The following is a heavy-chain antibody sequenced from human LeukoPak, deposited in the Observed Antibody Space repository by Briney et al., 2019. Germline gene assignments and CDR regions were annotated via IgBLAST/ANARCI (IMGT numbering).Heavy chain of an antibody. D-gene: IGHD6-6*01. J-gene: IGHJ4*02. CDR2: ISSSSSYT. CDR1: GFTFSDYY. CDR3: VRSGFIAAPYFDY. Sequence: GGSLRLPCAASGFTFSDYYMSWIRQAPGKGLEWVSYISSSSSYTNYADSVKGRFTISRDNAKNSLYLQMNSLRAEDTAVYYCVRSGFIAAPYFDYWGQGTLVTVSS. V-gene: IGHV3-11*06.